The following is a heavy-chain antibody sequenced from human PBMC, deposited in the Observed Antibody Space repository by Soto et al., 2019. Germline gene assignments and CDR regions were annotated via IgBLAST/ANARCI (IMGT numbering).Heavy chain of an antibody. CDR1: ASSIIIAYF. V-gene: IGHV4-38-2*01. CDR3: ERNWIDGGNTDDDFDI. Sequence: SSTXSLTCSFSASSIIIAYFFFCIRQPPGKGLECIATIFHTGGTYYNPSLKSRVTISVETSNKKFSLRMKSVTAAEKALYFCERNWIDGGNTDDDFDIWGQGTMV. J-gene: IGHJ3*02. D-gene: IGHD2-15*01. CDR2: IFHTGGT.